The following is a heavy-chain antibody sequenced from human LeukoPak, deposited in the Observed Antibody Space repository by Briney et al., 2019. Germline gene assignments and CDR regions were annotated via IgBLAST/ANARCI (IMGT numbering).Heavy chain of an antibody. CDR1: GFTFSNAW. J-gene: IGHJ4*02. Sequence: PGGSLRLSCAASGFTFSNAWMNWVRQAPGKGLEWVSGIGGSGIGQSTHYADSVKGRFTISRDNSKNMVYLQMDSLRAEDTALYYCARDSGWLRYHDWGQGALVTVSS. D-gene: IGHD5-12*01. V-gene: IGHV3-23*01. CDR3: ARDSGWLRYHD. CDR2: IGGSGIGQST.